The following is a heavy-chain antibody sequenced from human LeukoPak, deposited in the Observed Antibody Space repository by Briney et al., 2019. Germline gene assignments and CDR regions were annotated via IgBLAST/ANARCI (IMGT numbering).Heavy chain of an antibody. CDR1: GFTFSSYA. J-gene: IGHJ3*02. CDR3: AKDVRERAYYRDVAFDI. V-gene: IGHV3-23*01. CDR2: ISGSGGST. D-gene: IGHD3-10*01. Sequence: GGSLRLCCAASGFTFSSYAMSWVRQAPGKGLEWVSAISGSGGSTYYADSVKGRFTISRDNSKNTLYLQMNSLRAEDTAVYYCAKDVRERAYYRDVAFDIWGQGTMVTVSS.